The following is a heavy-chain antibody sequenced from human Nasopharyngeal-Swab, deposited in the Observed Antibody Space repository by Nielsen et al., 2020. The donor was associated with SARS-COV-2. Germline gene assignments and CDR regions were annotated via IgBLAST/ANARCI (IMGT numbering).Heavy chain of an antibody. CDR3: ARELSPYYDFWSGWLDY. V-gene: IGHV1-46*01. D-gene: IGHD3-3*01. Sequence: ASVKVSCKASGYSFTTYRLHWVRQAPGQGLEWMGIINSSGGNTDYAQKLQGRITLTRDRSTSTVYMELSSLRSEDTAVYYCARELSPYYDFWSGWLDYWGQGILVTVSS. J-gene: IGHJ4*02. CDR1: GYSFTTYR. CDR2: INSSGGNT.